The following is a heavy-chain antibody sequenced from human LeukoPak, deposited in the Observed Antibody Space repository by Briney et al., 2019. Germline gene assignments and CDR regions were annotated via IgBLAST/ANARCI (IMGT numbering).Heavy chain of an antibody. J-gene: IGHJ5*01. D-gene: IGHD5-12*01. V-gene: IGHV4-39*01. CDR3: VRHDGRGGATMGAFDS. CDR1: AGSFISSSHH. CDR2: VYYGRTT. Sequence: PSETLSLTGTVSAGSFISSSHHWGWIRQSPGKGLEWIGTVYYGRTTYYNPSLDGRVTISLDTSANHFSLQLNSVTAADTAVYYCVRHDGRGGATMGAFDSWGQGSLVTVSS.